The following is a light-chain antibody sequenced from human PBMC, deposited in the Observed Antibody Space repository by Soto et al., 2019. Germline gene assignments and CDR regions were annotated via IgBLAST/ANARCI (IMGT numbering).Light chain of an antibody. CDR3: QVWDTSSDHVV. CDR2: YDN. V-gene: IGLV3-21*04. CDR1: NIGSKS. Sequence: SSELTQPPSVSVAPGKTARFTCGGNNIGSKSVHWYQQRPGQAPVLVIYYDNDRPSGIPERFSGSNSGNTATLTISRVEAGDEADYYCQVWDTSSDHVVIGGGTKLTVL. J-gene: IGLJ2*01.